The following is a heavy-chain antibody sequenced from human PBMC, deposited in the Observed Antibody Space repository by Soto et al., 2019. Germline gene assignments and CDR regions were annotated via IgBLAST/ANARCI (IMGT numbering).Heavy chain of an antibody. CDR1: GYTLTELS. Sequence: ASVKVSCKVSGYTLTELSMHWVRQAPGKGLEWMGGFDPEDGETIYAQKFQGRVTMTEDTSTDTAYMALSSLRSEDTAVYYCAKDLKDNMVRGVSSPYYYGMDVWGQGTPVTVSS. V-gene: IGHV1-24*01. D-gene: IGHD3-10*01. J-gene: IGHJ6*02. CDR2: FDPEDGET. CDR3: AKDLKDNMVRGVSSPYYYGMDV.